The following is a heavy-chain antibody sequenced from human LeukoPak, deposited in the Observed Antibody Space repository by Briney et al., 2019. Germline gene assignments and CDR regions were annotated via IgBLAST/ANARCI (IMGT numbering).Heavy chain of an antibody. CDR1: GFTLSRKY. J-gene: IGHJ4*02. CDR2: IYSGGST. V-gene: IGHV3-53*01. D-gene: IGHD2-21*02. CDR3: ASSNCDGDCYLDY. Sequence: PGGSLRISCAASGFTLSRKYMSWVRQAPGKGLEWVSLIYSGGSTYYADSVKGRFSISRDNSKNTLYLQMNSLRVEDTAVYYCASSNCDGDCYLDYWGQGSLVTVSS.